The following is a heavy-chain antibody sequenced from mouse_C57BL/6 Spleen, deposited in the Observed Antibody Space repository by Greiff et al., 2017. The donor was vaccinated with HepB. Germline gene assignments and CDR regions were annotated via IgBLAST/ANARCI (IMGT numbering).Heavy chain of an antibody. CDR1: GYAFSSSW. D-gene: IGHD2-10*01. CDR3: ARGVTYYGNPYYAMDY. Sequence: QVQLQQSGPELVKPGASVKISCKASGYAFSSSWMNWVKQRPGKGLEWIGRIYPGDGDTNYNGKFKGKATLTADKSSSTAYMQLSSLTSEDSAVCFCARGVTYYGNPYYAMDYWGQGTSVTVSS. CDR2: IYPGDGDT. V-gene: IGHV1-82*01. J-gene: IGHJ4*01.